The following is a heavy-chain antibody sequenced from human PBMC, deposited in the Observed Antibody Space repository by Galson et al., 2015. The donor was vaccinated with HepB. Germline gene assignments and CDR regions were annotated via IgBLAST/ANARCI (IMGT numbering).Heavy chain of an antibody. D-gene: IGHD2/OR15-2a*01. J-gene: IGHJ4*02. CDR1: GGTFSDYA. Sequence: SVKVSCKASGGTFSDYAVSWVRQAPGHGLEWLGGIIPVFGTLNYAQKFQGKVTISADESTSSVYMDLRSLTSEDTAVYFCARVSLEYNFNAWFEYWGQGTLITVSS. CDR2: IIPVFGTL. V-gene: IGHV1-69*13. CDR3: ARVSLEYNFNAWFEY.